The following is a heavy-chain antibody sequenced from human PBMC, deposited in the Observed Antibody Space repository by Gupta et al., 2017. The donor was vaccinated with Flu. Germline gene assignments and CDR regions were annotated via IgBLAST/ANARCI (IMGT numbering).Heavy chain of an antibody. Sequence: EVQLVESGGGLVPPGGSLRLSCAASGFTFSTYSMNWVRQAPGKGLEWVSYISSSSSTIYYADSVKGRFTISRDNAKNSLHLQMNSLRDEDTAVYYCARDSGATRESLQHWGQGTLVTVSS. CDR2: ISSSSSTI. CDR3: ARDSGATRESLQH. CDR1: GFTFSTYS. V-gene: IGHV3-48*02. D-gene: IGHD1-26*01. J-gene: IGHJ1*01.